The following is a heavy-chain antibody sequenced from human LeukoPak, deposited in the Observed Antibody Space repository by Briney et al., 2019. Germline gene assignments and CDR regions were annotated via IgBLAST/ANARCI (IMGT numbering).Heavy chain of an antibody. Sequence: PGGSLRLSCAGSGFTFSNACLTWVRQAPGKGLEWAGRILTKDNGGTIDYAAPVEVRFTISRDDSKRTLYLQMNSLKIENPAVYYCSTQGYCSRISCRSRNFIDLWGKGTTVTVSS. CDR1: GFTFSNAC. CDR2: ILTKDNGGTI. V-gene: IGHV3-15*01. J-gene: IGHJ6*03. D-gene: IGHD2-2*01. CDR3: STQGYCSRISCRSRNFIDL.